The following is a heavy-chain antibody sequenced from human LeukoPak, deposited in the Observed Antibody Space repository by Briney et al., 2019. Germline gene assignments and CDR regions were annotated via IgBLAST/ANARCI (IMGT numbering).Heavy chain of an antibody. CDR2: ISRSTIYI. D-gene: IGHD6-13*01. CDR1: GLTFSSYS. CDR3: EGVAVAGVY. V-gene: IGHV3-21*01. J-gene: IGHJ4*02. Sequence: PGGSLRLSCAASGLTFSSYSMKWVRQAPGKGLEWVSSISRSTIYIYYADSVKGRFTISRDNSKNTLFLQMNSLRAEDTAVYYCEGVAVAGVYWGQGTLVTVSS.